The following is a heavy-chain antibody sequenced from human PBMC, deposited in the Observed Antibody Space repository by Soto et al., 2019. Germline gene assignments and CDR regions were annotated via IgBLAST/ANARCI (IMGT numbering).Heavy chain of an antibody. Sequence: EVQVVESGGDLVQPGGSLRLSCAASGFAFNNAWMTWVRQASGKGLEWVASIKEDGTNTYYADSVRGRFTISRDNTKNSLYLQMNSLRAEDTAVYYCARGGGIVDNWGLGTRVTVSS. D-gene: IGHD3-10*01. J-gene: IGHJ4*02. V-gene: IGHV3-7*01. CDR1: GFAFNNAW. CDR3: ARGGGIVDN. CDR2: IKEDGTNT.